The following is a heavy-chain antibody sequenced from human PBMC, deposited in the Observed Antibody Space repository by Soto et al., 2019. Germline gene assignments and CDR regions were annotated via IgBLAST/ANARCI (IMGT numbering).Heavy chain of an antibody. CDR1: GFSFSSYV. D-gene: IGHD5-18*01. CDR3: AKAGYSFFFDY. J-gene: IGHJ4*02. Sequence: EVQLLESGGGLVQSGGSLRLSCTASGFSFSSYVMSWVRQAPGKGLEWVSEISADDGSTYYADSVKGRFTISRDNSKNTVDLQMNSLRADDTAVYYCAKAGYSFFFDYWGQGTLVTVFS. V-gene: IGHV3-23*01. CDR2: ISADDGST.